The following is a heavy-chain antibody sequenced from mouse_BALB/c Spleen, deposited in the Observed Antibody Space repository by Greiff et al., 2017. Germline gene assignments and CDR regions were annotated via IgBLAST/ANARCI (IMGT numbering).Heavy chain of an antibody. D-gene: IGHD2-4*01. CDR1: GYTFTSYW. CDR3: ATTMITRWFAY. J-gene: IGHJ3*01. V-gene: IGHV1-7*01. CDR2: INPSSGYT. Sequence: QVQLQQSGAELAKPGASVKMSCKASGYTFTSYWMHWVKQRPGQGLEWIGYINPSSGYTNYNQKFKDKATLTADKSSSTAYMQLSSLTSEDSAVYYCATTMITRWFAYWGQGTLVTVSA.